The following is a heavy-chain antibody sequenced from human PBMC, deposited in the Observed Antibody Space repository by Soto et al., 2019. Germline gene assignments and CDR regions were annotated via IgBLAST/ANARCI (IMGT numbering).Heavy chain of an antibody. CDR3: ARGRGIFCSGGSCYSRYMDV. CDR2: IYYSGST. J-gene: IGHJ6*03. V-gene: IGHV4-39*01. Sequence: SETLSLTCTVSGGSISSSSYYWGWIRQPPGKGLEWIGSIYYSGSTYYNPSLKSRVTISVDTSKNQFSLKLSSVTAADTAVYYCARGRGIFCSGGSCYSRYMDVWGKGTTVTVSS. D-gene: IGHD2-15*01. CDR1: GGSISSSSYY.